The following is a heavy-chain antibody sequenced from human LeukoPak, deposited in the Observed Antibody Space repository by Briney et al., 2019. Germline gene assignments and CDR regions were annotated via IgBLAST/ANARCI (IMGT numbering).Heavy chain of an antibody. CDR1: GGTFSSYA. D-gene: IGHD5-24*01. J-gene: IGHJ4*02. CDR3: ARGRLKNGYNYFGHFDY. Sequence: ASVKVSCKSSGGTFSSYAIIWVRQAPGQGLEWMGGIIPIFGTANYAQKFQGRVTITADESTSTAYMELSSLRSEDTAVYYCARGRLKNGYNYFGHFDYWGQGTLVTVSS. CDR2: IIPIFGTA. V-gene: IGHV1-69*13.